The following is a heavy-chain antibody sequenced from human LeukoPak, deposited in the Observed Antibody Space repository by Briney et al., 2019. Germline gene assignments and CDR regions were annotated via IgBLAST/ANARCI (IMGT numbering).Heavy chain of an antibody. Sequence: TGGSLRLSCAASGFTFSDYYMSWIRQAPGKGLEWVSYISSSSSYTNYADSVKGRFTISRDNAKNSLYLQMNSLRAEDTAVYYCARVDSSPSFHPDYWGQGTLVTVSS. V-gene: IGHV3-11*06. CDR1: GFTFSDYY. CDR2: ISSSSSYT. J-gene: IGHJ4*02. CDR3: ARVDSSPSFHPDY. D-gene: IGHD2-2*01.